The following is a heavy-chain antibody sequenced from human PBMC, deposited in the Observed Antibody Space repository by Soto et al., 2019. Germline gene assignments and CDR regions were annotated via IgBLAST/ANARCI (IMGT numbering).Heavy chain of an antibody. D-gene: IGHD6-13*01. CDR2: ISGSGGST. CDR3: AKDYRKQLASEY. CDR1: VCTLSSYA. Sequence: VGSLRLSCASSVCTLSSYAMSCVRQSPGKWLEWVSAISGSGGSTYYADSVKGRFTISRDNSKNTLYLQMNSLRAEDTAVYYCAKDYRKQLASEYWGQGTLVSVSS. J-gene: IGHJ4*02. V-gene: IGHV3-23*01.